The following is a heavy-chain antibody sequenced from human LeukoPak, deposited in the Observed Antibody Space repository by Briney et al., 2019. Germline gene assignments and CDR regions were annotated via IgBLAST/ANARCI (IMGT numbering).Heavy chain of an antibody. Sequence: VGSLRLSCAGSGFTSCNYGMHWVRRAPGQGLGWVTLISYDGSNKYYADSVKGRFTISRDNSKNTLYLQMNSLRAEDAAVYYCAKAGNAYNWNPFDQWGQGTLVTVSS. V-gene: IGHV3-30*18. CDR2: ISYDGSNK. CDR3: AKAGNAYNWNPFDQ. CDR1: GFTSCNYG. D-gene: IGHD1-20*01. J-gene: IGHJ4*02.